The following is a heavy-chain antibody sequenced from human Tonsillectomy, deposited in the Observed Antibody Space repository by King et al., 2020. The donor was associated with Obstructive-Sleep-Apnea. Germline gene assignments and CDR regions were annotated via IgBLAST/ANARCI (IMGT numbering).Heavy chain of an antibody. CDR3: ARGRSSGWEPSYY. Sequence: VQLVESGAEVKKPGASVKVSCKASGYSFTSYDINWARQATGQGLEWMGWMNPNSGSTGYAQKFQGRVTMTRSTSVSTAYMELSSLRSEDTAVYYCARGRSSGWEPSYYWGQGTLVTVSS. V-gene: IGHV1-8*01. CDR1: GYSFTSYD. CDR2: MNPNSGST. D-gene: IGHD6-19*01. J-gene: IGHJ4*02.